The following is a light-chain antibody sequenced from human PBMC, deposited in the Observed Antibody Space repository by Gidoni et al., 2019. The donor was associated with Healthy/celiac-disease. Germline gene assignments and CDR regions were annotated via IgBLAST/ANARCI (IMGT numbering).Light chain of an antibody. CDR1: QSISSW. V-gene: IGKV1-5*01. CDR2: DAS. Sequence: ASVGDRVTITCRASQSISSWLAWYQQKPGKAPKLLIYDASSLESGVPSRISGSGAGTEFTLTSSSLQPDDFATYYCQQYNSYPWTFGQGTKVEIK. J-gene: IGKJ1*01. CDR3: QQYNSYPWT.